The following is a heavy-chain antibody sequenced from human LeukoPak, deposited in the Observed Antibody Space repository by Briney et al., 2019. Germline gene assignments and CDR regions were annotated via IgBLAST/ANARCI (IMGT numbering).Heavy chain of an antibody. V-gene: IGHV4-59*08. CDR2: IYYSGST. D-gene: IGHD4-23*01. J-gene: IGHJ4*02. CDR1: GASISSYY. CDR3: ARLCSGNSFDC. Sequence: SETLSLTCTVSGASISSYYWSWIRQPPGKGLEWIGYIYYSGSTNSNPSLKSRVTISVDTSKNQFSLKLSSVTAADTAVYYCARLCSGNSFDCWGQGTLVTVSS.